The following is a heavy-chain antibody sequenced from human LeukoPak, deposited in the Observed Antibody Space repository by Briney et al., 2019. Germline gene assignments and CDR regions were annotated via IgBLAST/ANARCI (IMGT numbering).Heavy chain of an antibody. CDR3: ARGEYCSSTSCHPYYYYYYMDV. Sequence: SETLSLTCTVSGGAINNHYWSWIRQPPGKGLEWIGYIYYSGSTNYNPSLKSRVTISVDTSKNQFSLKLSSVTAADTAVYYCARGEYCSSTSCHPYYYYYYMDVWGKGTTVTVSS. CDR1: GGAINNHY. D-gene: IGHD2-2*01. V-gene: IGHV4-59*11. CDR2: IYYSGST. J-gene: IGHJ6*03.